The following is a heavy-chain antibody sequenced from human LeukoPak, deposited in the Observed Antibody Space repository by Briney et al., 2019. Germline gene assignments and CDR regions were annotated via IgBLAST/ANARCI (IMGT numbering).Heavy chain of an antibody. D-gene: IGHD3-22*01. Sequence: ASVKVSCKASGYTFTSFYMQWVRLAPGQGLEWMGIINPSGGSTSYAQKFQGRVTMTRDTSTSTVYMELSSLRSEDTAVYYCARDHEWHDSSGLGWFDPWGQGTLVTVSS. CDR1: GYTFTSFY. J-gene: IGHJ5*02. CDR2: INPSGGST. V-gene: IGHV1-46*01. CDR3: ARDHEWHDSSGLGWFDP.